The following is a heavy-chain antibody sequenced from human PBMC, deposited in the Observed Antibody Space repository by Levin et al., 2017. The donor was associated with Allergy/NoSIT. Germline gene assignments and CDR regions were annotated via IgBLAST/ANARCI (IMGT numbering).Heavy chain of an antibody. Sequence: SETLSLTCVVSGDSISSHDWWSWVRQAPGKGLEWIAEVHHSGSTNYNPSLKSRVTISVDNSNNYLSLKVSSVTAADTAVYYCARNGLYCMDVWGKGTTVTVSS. CDR2: VHHSGST. V-gene: IGHV4-4*02. CDR1: GDSISSHDW. CDR3: ARNGLYCMDV. J-gene: IGHJ6*03. D-gene: IGHD2-8*01.